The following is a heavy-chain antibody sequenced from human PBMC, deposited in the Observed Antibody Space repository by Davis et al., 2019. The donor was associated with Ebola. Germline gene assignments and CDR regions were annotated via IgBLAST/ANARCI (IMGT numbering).Heavy chain of an antibody. CDR2: ISGDSLYT. D-gene: IGHD6-19*01. CDR3: AKGGSGWPSDYSYGMGV. CDR1: GFTFTDYY. Sequence: GGSLRLSCAASGFTFTDYYMGWIRQAPGKGLEWVSYISGDSLYTNYADSVRGRLTISRDDAKNSLYLQMNSLRAEDTAIYYCAKGGSGWPSDYSYGMGVWGKGTTVTVSS. V-gene: IGHV3-11*06. J-gene: IGHJ6*04.